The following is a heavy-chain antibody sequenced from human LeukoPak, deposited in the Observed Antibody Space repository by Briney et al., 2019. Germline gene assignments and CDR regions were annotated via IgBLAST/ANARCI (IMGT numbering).Heavy chain of an antibody. J-gene: IGHJ6*03. Sequence: PSETLSLTCAVYGGSFSGYYWSWIRQPPGKGLEWIGEINHSGSTNYNPSLKSRVTISVDTSKNQFSLKLSSVTAADTAVYYCARGLPVARWYYYYMDVWGKGTTVTVSS. CDR3: ARGLPVARWYYYYMDV. CDR2: INHSGST. D-gene: IGHD6-19*01. V-gene: IGHV4-34*01. CDR1: GGSFSGYY.